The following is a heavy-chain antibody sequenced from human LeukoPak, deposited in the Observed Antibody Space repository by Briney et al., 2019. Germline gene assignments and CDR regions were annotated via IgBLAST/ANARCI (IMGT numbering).Heavy chain of an antibody. CDR3: AKGDGDYYDSSGYYGNFDY. V-gene: IGHV3-23*01. J-gene: IGHJ4*02. D-gene: IGHD3-22*01. CDR2: ISGSGGST. Sequence: GGSLRLSCAASGFTFSSYAMSWVRQAPGKGLEWVSAISGSGGSTCYADSVKGRFTISRDNSKNTLYLQMNSLRAEDTAVYYCAKGDGDYYDSSGYYGNFDYWGQGTLVTVSS. CDR1: GFTFSSYA.